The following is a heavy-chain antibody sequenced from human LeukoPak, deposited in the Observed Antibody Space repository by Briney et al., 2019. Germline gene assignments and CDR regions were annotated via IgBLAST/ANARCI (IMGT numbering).Heavy chain of an antibody. CDR3: ARRGDYLSGFDY. V-gene: IGHV1-2*06. D-gene: IGHD3-16*01. J-gene: IGHJ4*02. CDR2: INPNSGGP. Sequence: ASVKASCEASGYTLSDYFLHWVRQAPGQGLEWMGRINPNSGGPDYAPKFQGRVTMTRDTCISTAYMELGRLRSDDPALYYCARRGDYLSGFDYWGQGILVTVSS. CDR1: GYTLSDYF.